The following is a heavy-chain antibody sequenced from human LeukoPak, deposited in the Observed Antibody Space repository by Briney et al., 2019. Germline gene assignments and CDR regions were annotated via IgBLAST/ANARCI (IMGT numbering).Heavy chain of an antibody. CDR1: GGTFSSYA. CDR2: IILIFVIA. CDR3: ARHRANYYDSSGYFSPFDY. V-gene: IGHV1-69*05. D-gene: IGHD3-22*01. Sequence: SVKVSCKASGGTFSSYAISWVRQAPGQGLEWMGRIILIFVIANYAQKFQGRVSITTDESTSTAYMELSSLRSEDTAVYYCARHRANYYDSSGYFSPFDYWGQGTLVTVSS. J-gene: IGHJ4*02.